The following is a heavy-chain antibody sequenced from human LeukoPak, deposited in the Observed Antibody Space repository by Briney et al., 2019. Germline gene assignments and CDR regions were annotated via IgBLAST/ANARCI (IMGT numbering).Heavy chain of an antibody. D-gene: IGHD4-11*01. CDR1: GGSISSYY. CDR2: FYISGST. J-gene: IGHJ4*02. CDR3: ARDFLLQSEGLFDY. V-gene: IGHV4-4*07. Sequence: SETLSLTCTVSGGSISSYYWSWIRQPAGKGLEWIGRFYISGSTNYNPSLKSRVAMSVDTSKNQFSLRLNSVTAADTAVYYCARDFLLQSEGLFDYWGQGTLVTVSS.